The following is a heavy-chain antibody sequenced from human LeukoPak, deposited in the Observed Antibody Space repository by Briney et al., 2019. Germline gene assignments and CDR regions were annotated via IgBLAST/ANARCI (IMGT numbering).Heavy chain of an antibody. CDR3: ARDPLSGYFQH. V-gene: IGHV3-53*01. CDR2: IYSGGST. Sequence: TASRIDMSSACQGPGMGLEWVSVIYSGGSTYYADSVKGRFTISRDNSKNTLYLQMNSLRAEDTAVYYCARDPLSGYFQHWGQGTLVTVSS. CDR1: TASRID. D-gene: IGHD2-15*01. J-gene: IGHJ1*01.